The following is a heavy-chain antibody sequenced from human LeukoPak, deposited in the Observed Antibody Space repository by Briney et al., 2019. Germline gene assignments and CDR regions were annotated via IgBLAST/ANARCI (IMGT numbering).Heavy chain of an antibody. Sequence: SETLSLTCTVSGGSISSSSYYWAWIRQPPGKGLEWIGSIYYSGSTYYNPSLKSRVTISVDTSKNQFSLKLSSVTAADTAVCYCARRGSIAARPLGLGGAFDIWGQGTMVTVSS. CDR2: IYYSGST. CDR3: ARRGSIAARPLGLGGAFDI. D-gene: IGHD6-6*01. V-gene: IGHV4-39*07. CDR1: GGSISSSSYY. J-gene: IGHJ3*02.